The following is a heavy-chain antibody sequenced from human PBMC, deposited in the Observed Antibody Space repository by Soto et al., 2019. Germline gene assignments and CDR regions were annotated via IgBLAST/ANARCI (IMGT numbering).Heavy chain of an antibody. V-gene: IGHV3-30-3*01. Sequence: QVQLVESGGGVVQPGRSLRLSCAASGFTFSSYAMHWVRQAPGKGLEWVAVISYDGSNKYYADSVKGRFTISRDNSKNTLYLQMNSLRAEDTAVYYCARDFGYLGYSSGRFDYWGQGTLVTVSS. CDR3: ARDFGYLGYSSGRFDY. CDR1: GFTFSSYA. CDR2: ISYDGSNK. D-gene: IGHD6-19*01. J-gene: IGHJ4*02.